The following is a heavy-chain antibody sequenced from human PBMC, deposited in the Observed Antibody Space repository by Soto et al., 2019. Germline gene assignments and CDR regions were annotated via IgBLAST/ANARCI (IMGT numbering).Heavy chain of an antibody. CDR1: GGSISSYY. V-gene: IGHV4-59*01. J-gene: IGHJ5*02. Sequence: SETLSLTCTVSGGSISSYYWSWIRQPPGKGLEWIGYIYYSGSTNYNPSLKSRVTISVDTSKNQFSLKLISVPAADTAVYSFARADDFSNWFDPLGQGTLVTVSS. CDR3: ARADDFSNWFDP. CDR2: IYYSGST. D-gene: IGHD4-4*01.